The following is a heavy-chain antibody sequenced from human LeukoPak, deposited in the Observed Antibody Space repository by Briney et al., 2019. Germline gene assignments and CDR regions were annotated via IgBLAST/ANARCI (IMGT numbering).Heavy chain of an antibody. CDR2: ISGSGDTT. CDR1: GFIFSNHA. V-gene: IGHV3-23*01. Sequence: GGSLRLSCATSGFIFSNHAVNWVRQAPGKGLEWVSIISGSGDTTYYADSVKGRFTISRDNSKNTLYLQMNSLRAEDTAVYYCAKDMAARGIAAAGSYYYMDVWGKGTTVTVSS. CDR3: AKDMAARGIAAAGSYYYMDV. D-gene: IGHD6-13*01. J-gene: IGHJ6*03.